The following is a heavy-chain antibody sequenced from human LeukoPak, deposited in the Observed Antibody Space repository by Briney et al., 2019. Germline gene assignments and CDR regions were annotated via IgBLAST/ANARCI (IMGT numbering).Heavy chain of an antibody. V-gene: IGHV4-39*01. CDR2: IHYSGST. CDR3: ARLFGSWNYFDY. Sequence: SETLSLTCTVSGGSINGSSYYWGWIRQPTGKGLEWIGRIHYSGSTYYNPSLKSRVTISVDTSKNQFSLKLSSVTAADTAVYYCARLFGSWNYFDYWGQGTLVTVSS. CDR1: GGSINGSSYY. J-gene: IGHJ4*02. D-gene: IGHD1-26*01.